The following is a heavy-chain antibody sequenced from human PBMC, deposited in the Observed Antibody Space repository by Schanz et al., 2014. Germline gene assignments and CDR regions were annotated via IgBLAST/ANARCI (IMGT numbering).Heavy chain of an antibody. CDR1: GFTVNTNY. J-gene: IGHJ4*02. CDR2: IYSGGST. CDR3: ARYYETSYYPLYDCDY. D-gene: IGHD3-22*01. V-gene: IGHV3-53*01. Sequence: EVQLVESGGGLIQPGGSLRLSCAVSGFTVNTNYMSWVRQAPGKGLEWVSVIYSGGSTYYADSVKGRFTISRDNSKNTLYLQMNSLRAEDTAVYYCARYYETSYYPLYDCDYWGQGTLVTVSP.